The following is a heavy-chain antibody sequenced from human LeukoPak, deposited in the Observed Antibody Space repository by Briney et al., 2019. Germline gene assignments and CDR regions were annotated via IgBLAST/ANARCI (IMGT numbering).Heavy chain of an antibody. CDR2: IPTSGST. J-gene: IGHJ4*02. V-gene: IGHV4-4*09. CDR1: VASISNYY. CDR3: ASPRTSYRYTFDY. Sequence: PSETLSLTCAVSVASISNYYWSWIRQAPGKGLEWIGYIPTSGSTNYNPSLKSRCSISLDTSTNRCSLNLNFVTAAATAVYFCASPRTSYRYTFDYWGPGALVTVSS. D-gene: IGHD5-18*01.